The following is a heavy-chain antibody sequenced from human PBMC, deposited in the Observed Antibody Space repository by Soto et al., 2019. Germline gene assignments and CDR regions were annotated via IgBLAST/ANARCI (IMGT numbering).Heavy chain of an antibody. J-gene: IGHJ6*02. Sequence: QVQLVQSAAEVKKPGASVKVSCKASGGTFSSYAISWVRQAPGQGLEWMGGIIPIFGTANYAQKFQGRVTITAGESTSTAYMELSSLRSEDTAVYYCARSSGYDLVGYYYYGMDVWGQGTTVVVSS. CDR2: IIPIFGTA. V-gene: IGHV1-69*12. CDR1: GGTFSSYA. CDR3: ARSSGYDLVGYYYYGMDV. D-gene: IGHD5-12*01.